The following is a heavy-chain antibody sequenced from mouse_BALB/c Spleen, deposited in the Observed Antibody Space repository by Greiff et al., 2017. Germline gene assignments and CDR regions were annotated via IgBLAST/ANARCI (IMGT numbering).Heavy chain of an antibody. D-gene: IGHD2-4*01. CDR2: INPSTGYT. V-gene: IGHV1-7*01. Sequence: VQLQQSGAELVKPGASVKMSCKASGYTFTSYWMHWVKQRPGQGLEWIGYINPSTGYTEYNQKFKDKATLTADKSSSTAYMQLSSLTSEDSAVYYCARDTMTTRGYWGQGTTLTVSS. J-gene: IGHJ2*01. CDR1: GYTFTSYW. CDR3: ARDTMTTRGY.